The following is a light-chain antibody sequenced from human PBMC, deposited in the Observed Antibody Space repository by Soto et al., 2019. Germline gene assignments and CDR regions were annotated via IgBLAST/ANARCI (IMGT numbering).Light chain of an antibody. Sequence: DIQMTQSPSSQSASVGDRVTITCRASQYIGTHLSWYQHKPGRAPHLLISAASSLQVGVPSRFSGSGSGTYFTLTISSLQPEDFATYYCQQSYNAPRTFGPGTTVD. J-gene: IGKJ3*01. CDR1: QYIGTH. CDR2: AAS. CDR3: QQSYNAPRT. V-gene: IGKV1-39*01.